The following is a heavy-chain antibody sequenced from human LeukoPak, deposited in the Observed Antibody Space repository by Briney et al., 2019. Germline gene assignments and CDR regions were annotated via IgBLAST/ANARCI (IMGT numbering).Heavy chain of an antibody. D-gene: IGHD2-15*01. CDR3: ARDHCTPGTCLGGH. Sequence: SVKVSYKASGDTFIPYTFSWVRQAPGQGLEWIGRIIPSLDVANYAQKFQGRVTLSVDRDTATTYMEVTSLRSEDTAIYYCARDHCTPGTCLGGHWGQGTLVTVSA. CDR1: GDTFIPYT. J-gene: IGHJ4*02. CDR2: IIPSLDVA. V-gene: IGHV1-69*04.